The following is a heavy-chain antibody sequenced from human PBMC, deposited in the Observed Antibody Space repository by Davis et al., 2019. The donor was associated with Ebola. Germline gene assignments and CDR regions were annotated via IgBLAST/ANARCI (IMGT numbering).Heavy chain of an antibody. CDR2: ISASNGNT. D-gene: IGHD3-16*01. Sequence: ASVTVSCKTSGYTFANHGVTWVRQAPGQGLEWMGWISASNGNTEYAPKFQGRVTMTTDTSSSTAYLEVRGLRSADTAVYYCARDNDYADYAYDYWGQGTLVTVSS. J-gene: IGHJ4*02. CDR1: GYTFANHG. CDR3: ARDNDYADYAYDY. V-gene: IGHV1-18*04.